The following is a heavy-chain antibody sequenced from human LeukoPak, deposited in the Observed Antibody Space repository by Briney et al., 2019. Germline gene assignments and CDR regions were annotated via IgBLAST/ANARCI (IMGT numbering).Heavy chain of an antibody. D-gene: IGHD6-19*01. CDR2: IRSKAYGGTT. Sequence: GGSLRLSCTASGFTFGDCAMSWFRQAPGKGLEWVGFIRSKAYGGTTEYAASVKGRFTISRDDSKSIAYLQMNSLKTEDTAVYYCTREDIAVADYWGQGTLVTVPS. CDR1: GFTFGDCA. CDR3: TREDIAVADY. V-gene: IGHV3-49*03. J-gene: IGHJ4*02.